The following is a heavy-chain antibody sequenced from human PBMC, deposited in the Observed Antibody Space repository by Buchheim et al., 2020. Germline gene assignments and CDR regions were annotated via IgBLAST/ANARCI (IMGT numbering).Heavy chain of an antibody. CDR3: ARARGYCSSSSCYDFDC. V-gene: IGHV5-51*01. CDR1: GYSFTNYW. D-gene: IGHD2-2*01. J-gene: IGHJ4*02. Sequence: EVQLVQSGAEVKKPGESLKISCKPSGYSFTNYWIAWLRQMPGKGLEWMAMIYPGDSSTKYSPSFQGQVTISADKSISTAYPQWSSLKASDTAMYFCARARGYCSSSSCYDFDCWGQGT. CDR2: IYPGDSST.